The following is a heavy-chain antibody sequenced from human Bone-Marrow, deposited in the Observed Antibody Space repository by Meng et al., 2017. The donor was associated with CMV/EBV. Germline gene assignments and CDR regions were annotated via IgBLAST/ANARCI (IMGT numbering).Heavy chain of an antibody. CDR3: AKDTINDFWSGFDAVYI. CDR1: GFTFDDYA. J-gene: IGHJ3*02. D-gene: IGHD3-3*01. CDR2: ISWNSGSI. Sequence: SLKISCAASGFTFDDYAMHWVRQAPGKGLEWVSGISWNSGSIGYADSVKGRFTISRDNAKTSLYLQMNSLRAEDMALYYCAKDTINDFWSGFDAVYIWGQGTMVTVSS. V-gene: IGHV3-9*03.